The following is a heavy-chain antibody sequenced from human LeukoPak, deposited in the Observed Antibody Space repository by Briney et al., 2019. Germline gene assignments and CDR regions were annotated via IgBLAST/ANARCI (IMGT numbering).Heavy chain of an antibody. CDR2: ISWNGGSI. J-gene: IGHJ4*02. D-gene: IGHD6-6*01. Sequence: GRSLRLSCVASGFTFDDYAMQWVRQAPGKGLEWVSGISWNGGSIGYADSVKGRFTISRDNAKNSLYLQMNSLRAEDTALYYCAKDTYSTSLTGFDHWGQGTLVTVSS. V-gene: IGHV3-9*01. CDR3: AKDTYSTSLTGFDH. CDR1: GFTFDDYA.